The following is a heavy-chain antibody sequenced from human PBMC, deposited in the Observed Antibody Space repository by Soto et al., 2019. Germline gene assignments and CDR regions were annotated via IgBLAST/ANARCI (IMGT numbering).Heavy chain of an antibody. CDR3: ASGYDSSGYYGFDI. J-gene: IGHJ3*02. V-gene: IGHV3-33*03. D-gene: IGHD3-22*01. CDR2: IWADGSKK. Sequence: ESGGGVVPPGKSLRLSCAASGLSFGSYGMFWVRQAPGKGLEWVAVIWADGSKKYYADSVKGRFTISRDNSKNTLYLEMDSLRAEDTALYYCASGYDSSGYYGFDIWGQGTMVTVSS. CDR1: GLSFGSYG.